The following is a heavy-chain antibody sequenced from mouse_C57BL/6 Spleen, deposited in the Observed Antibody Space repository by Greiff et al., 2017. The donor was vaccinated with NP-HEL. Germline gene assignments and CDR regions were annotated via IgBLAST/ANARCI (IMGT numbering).Heavy chain of an antibody. CDR1: GYTFTSYW. D-gene: IGHD1-1*01. Sequence: QVQLQQPGAELVRPGSSVKLSCKASGYTFTSYWMHWVKQRPIQGLEWIGNIYPSDSETHYNQKFKDKATLTVDKSSSTAYMQLSSLTSEDSAVYYSARAPPYGALGYWGQGTTLTVSS. V-gene: IGHV1-52*01. CDR2: IYPSDSET. CDR3: ARAPPYGALGY. J-gene: IGHJ2*01.